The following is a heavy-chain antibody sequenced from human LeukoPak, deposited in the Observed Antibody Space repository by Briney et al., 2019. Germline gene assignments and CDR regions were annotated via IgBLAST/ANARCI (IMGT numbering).Heavy chain of an antibody. Sequence: GRSLRLSCAASGFSFDDYAMHWVRHAPGKGLEWVSGISWNSVSMGYVDSVKGRFTISRDNAKNSLYLQMNSLRDEDTALYYCAKEKYSGYVDSDFVSLLDHWGQGTLVTVSS. D-gene: IGHD5-12*01. CDR1: GFSFDDYA. CDR3: AKEKYSGYVDSDFVSLLDH. V-gene: IGHV3-9*01. CDR2: ISWNSVSM. J-gene: IGHJ4*02.